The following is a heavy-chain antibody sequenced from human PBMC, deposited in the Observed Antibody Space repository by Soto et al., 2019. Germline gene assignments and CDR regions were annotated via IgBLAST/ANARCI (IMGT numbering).Heavy chain of an antibody. J-gene: IGHJ4*02. D-gene: IGHD5-12*01. Sequence: SETLSLTCNVSGGSIDRSNYYWDWLRQPPGKGLEWIGTTYYNGNAYYNPSLKSRVSMSVDTSKNQFSLKLVSVTAADTAFYYCARLWRGGYNWVIDYRGQRTLVTGSS. CDR1: GGSIDRSNYY. V-gene: IGHV4-39*01. CDR3: ARLWRGGYNWVIDY. CDR2: TYYNGNA.